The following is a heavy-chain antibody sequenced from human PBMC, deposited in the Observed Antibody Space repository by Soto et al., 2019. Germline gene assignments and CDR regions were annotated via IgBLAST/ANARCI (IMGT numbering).Heavy chain of an antibody. Sequence: QVQLQESGPGLLKPSGTLSLTCAVSGGSISSSHWWSWVRQPPGKGLEWIGESYHSGRYTYNPSLKTRVTISVDKSKNQFSLMLNSVTAADTAVYYCASREDADNYFYYGMDVWGQGTTVTVSS. V-gene: IGHV4-4*02. CDR2: SYHSGRY. D-gene: IGHD2-15*01. J-gene: IGHJ6*02. CDR3: ASREDADNYFYYGMDV. CDR1: GGSISSSHW.